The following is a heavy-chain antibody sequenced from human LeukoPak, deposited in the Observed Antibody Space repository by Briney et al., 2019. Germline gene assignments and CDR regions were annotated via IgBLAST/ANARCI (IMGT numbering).Heavy chain of an antibody. J-gene: IGHJ3*01. CDR1: GFSFSGHW. V-gene: IGHV3-74*01. D-gene: IGHD7-27*01. CDR3: AKGGWGS. CDR2: ISPTGSTT. Sequence: PGGSLRLSCTASGFSFSGHWMHWARQLPGKGLVWVSRISPTGSTTSYADSVKGRFTISRDTSKNTLYLQMNSLRVEDTAVYYCAKGGWGSWGQGTMVTVSS.